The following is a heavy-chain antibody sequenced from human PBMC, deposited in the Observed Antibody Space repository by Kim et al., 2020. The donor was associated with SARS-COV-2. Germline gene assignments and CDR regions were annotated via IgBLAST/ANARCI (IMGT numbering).Heavy chain of an antibody. D-gene: IGHD6-19*01. CDR1: GFTFSSYG. V-gene: IGHV3-30*18. J-gene: IGHJ4*02. CDR3: AKEEQWPTTNFDY. CDR2: ISYDGSNK. Sequence: GGSLRLSCAASGFTFSSYGMHWVRQAPGKGLEWVAVISYDGSNKYYADSVKGRFTISRDNSKNTLYLQMNSLRAEDTAVYYCAKEEQWPTTNFDYWAREPWSPSPQ.